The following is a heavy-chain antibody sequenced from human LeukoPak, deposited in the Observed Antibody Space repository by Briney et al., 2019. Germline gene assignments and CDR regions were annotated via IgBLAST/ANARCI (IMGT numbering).Heavy chain of an antibody. V-gene: IGHV4-59*08. CDR3: ARHEKEAYYDFWSGYPTVGGGFDY. Sequence: SETLSLTCTVSGGSISSYYWSWIRQPPGKGLEWIGYIYYSGSTNYNPSLKSRVTISVDTSKNQFSLKLSSVTAADTAVYYCARHEKEAYYDFWSGYPTVGGGFDYWGQGTLVTVSS. CDR1: GGSISSYY. J-gene: IGHJ4*02. CDR2: IYYSGST. D-gene: IGHD3-3*01.